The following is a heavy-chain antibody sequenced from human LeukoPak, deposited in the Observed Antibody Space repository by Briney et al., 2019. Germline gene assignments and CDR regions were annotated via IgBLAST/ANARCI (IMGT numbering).Heavy chain of an antibody. CDR1: GGTFSSYA. V-gene: IGHV1-69*01. D-gene: IGHD2-2*01. J-gene: IGHJ5*02. CDR3: ARSDIVVVPAAMPAYWFDP. Sequence: ASVKVSCKAFGGTFSSYAISWVRQAPGQGLEWMGGIIPIFGTANYAQKFQGRVTITADESTSTAYMELSSLRSEDTAVYYCARSDIVVVPAAMPAYWFDPWGQGTLVTVSS. CDR2: IIPIFGTA.